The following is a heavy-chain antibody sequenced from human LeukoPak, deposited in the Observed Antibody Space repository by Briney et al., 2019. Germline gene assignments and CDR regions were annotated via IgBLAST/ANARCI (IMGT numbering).Heavy chain of an antibody. CDR2: IYYSGTT. V-gene: IGHV4-59*01. J-gene: IGHJ4*02. Sequence: PSETLSLTCSVPGGSISPYYWSWIRQPPRTGQEWIGYIYYSGTTNYNPSLQSRVTISVATSKNQFSLKLSSVTAADTALYYCARDRASAGGFDYWGQGTLVTVSS. CDR1: GGSISPYY. CDR3: ARDRASAGGFDY. D-gene: IGHD2-15*01.